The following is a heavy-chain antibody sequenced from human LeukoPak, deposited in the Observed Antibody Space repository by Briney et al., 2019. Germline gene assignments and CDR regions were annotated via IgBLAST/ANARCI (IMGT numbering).Heavy chain of an antibody. CDR3: SRWGRIRGTMFAFDV. V-gene: IGHV4-61*08. CDR2: VYSGGNI. J-gene: IGHJ3*01. Sequence: SETLSLTCAVSGGSISSGGYYWTWIRQSPGKGLEWIGYVYSGGNINYNPSLKSRVTISIDTSMHQFSLSLTSVTAADTAVYYCSRWGRIRGTMFAFDVWGQGSMVTVSS. D-gene: IGHD3-10*01. CDR1: GGSISSGGYY.